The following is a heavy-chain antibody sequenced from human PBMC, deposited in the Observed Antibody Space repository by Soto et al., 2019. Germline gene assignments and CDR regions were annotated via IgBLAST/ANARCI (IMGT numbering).Heavy chain of an antibody. V-gene: IGHV3-48*01. CDR1: GCTCRDLS. D-gene: IGHD2-15*01. J-gene: IGHJ4*02. CDR2: ISSTSNTI. CDR3: ARDRGCSVGICYRVLGY. Sequence: RHPKTAAGCTCRDLSMSWVRKATGKGLEWVSYISSTSNTIYYADSVKGRFTISRDNAKNSLYLHMNSLSAEDTAVYYCARDRGCSVGICYRVLGYWVQGTL.